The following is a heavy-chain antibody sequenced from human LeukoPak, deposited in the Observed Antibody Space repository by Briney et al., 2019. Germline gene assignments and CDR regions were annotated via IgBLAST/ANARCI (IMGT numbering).Heavy chain of an antibody. CDR2: IIPIFGTA. J-gene: IGHJ4*02. CDR3: ARVEDDYGDYGGYY. Sequence: SVKVSCKASGYTFTNYPMNWVRQAPGQGLEWMGGIIPIFGTANYAQKFQGRVTITADESTSTAYMELSSLRSEDTAVYYCARVEDDYGDYGGYYWGQGTLVTVSS. V-gene: IGHV1-69*13. D-gene: IGHD4-17*01. CDR1: GYTFTNYP.